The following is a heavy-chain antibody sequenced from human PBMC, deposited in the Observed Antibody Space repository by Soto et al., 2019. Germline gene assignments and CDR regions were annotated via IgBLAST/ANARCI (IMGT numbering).Heavy chain of an antibody. CDR1: GFSVSTSY. Sequence: SLRLSCAASGFSVSTSYMYWVRQATGKGLEWVSVIFSFGSTDYADSVKGRFTISRDNSKNMLYLQMNSLRAEDTAVYFCAKKVTIYAVDPADYWGQGTQVTVSS. CDR2: IFSFGST. J-gene: IGHJ4*02. V-gene: IGHV3-53*01. D-gene: IGHD3-3*01. CDR3: AKKVTIYAVDPADY.